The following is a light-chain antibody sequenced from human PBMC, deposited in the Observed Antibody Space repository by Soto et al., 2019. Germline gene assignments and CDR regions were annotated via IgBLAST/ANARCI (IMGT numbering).Light chain of an antibody. CDR2: LNNDGGH. V-gene: IGLV4-69*01. CDR1: SGHSSYA. CDR3: QTWGTGFQV. Sequence: QLVLTQSPSASASLGASVKLTCTLSSGHSSYAIAWHQKQPGKGPRYLMDLNNDGGHTKGDGIPDRFSGSSSGAERYLIISSLQSEDEADYYCQTWGTGFQVFGGGTKLTVL. J-gene: IGLJ2*01.